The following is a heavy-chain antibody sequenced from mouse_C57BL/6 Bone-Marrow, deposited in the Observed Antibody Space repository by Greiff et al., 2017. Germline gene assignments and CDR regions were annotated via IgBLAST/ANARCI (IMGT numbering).Heavy chain of an antibody. V-gene: IGHV5-2*01. Sequence: EVKLVESGGGLVQPGESLKLSCESNEYEFPSHDMSWVRKTPEKRLELVAAINSDGGSTYYPDTMERRLIISRDNTKKTLYLQMSSLRSEDTTLYYCARPQLGLYFDVWGTGTTVTVSS. CDR1: EYEFPSHD. CDR3: ARPQLGLYFDV. D-gene: IGHD4-1*02. J-gene: IGHJ1*03. CDR2: INSDGGST.